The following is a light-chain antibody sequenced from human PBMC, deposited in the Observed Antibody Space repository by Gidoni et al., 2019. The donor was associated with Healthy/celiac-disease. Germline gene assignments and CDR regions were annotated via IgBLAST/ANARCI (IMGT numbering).Light chain of an antibody. CDR3: QQYNNGPLT. Sequence: EIVMTQSPATLSVSPGERATLSCRASQSVSSNLAWYQQKHGQAPRLLLYGASTRATGIPARFSGSGSGTEFTLTISSLQSEDFAVYYCQQYNNGPLTFGGGTKVEIK. J-gene: IGKJ4*01. V-gene: IGKV3-15*01. CDR2: GAS. CDR1: QSVSSN.